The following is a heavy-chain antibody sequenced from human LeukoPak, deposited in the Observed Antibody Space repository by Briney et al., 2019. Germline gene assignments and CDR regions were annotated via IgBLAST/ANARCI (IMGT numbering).Heavy chain of an antibody. V-gene: IGHV4-39*01. CDR3: TSSHYDSSGSAGY. Sequence: SETLSLTCTVSGGSISSSSFYWGWIRQPPGKGLEWIGSIYYSGSTYYNPSLKSRVIISVDTSKNQFSLKLSPVTAADTAVYYCTSSHYDSSGSAGYWGQGTLVTVSS. CDR1: GGSISSSSFY. D-gene: IGHD3-22*01. J-gene: IGHJ4*02. CDR2: IYYSGST.